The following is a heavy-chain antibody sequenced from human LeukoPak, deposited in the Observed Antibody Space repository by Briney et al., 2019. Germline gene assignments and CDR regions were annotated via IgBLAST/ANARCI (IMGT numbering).Heavy chain of an antibody. CDR1: GFTFSSYS. Sequence: GSLRLSCAASGFTFSSYSMNWVRQAPGKGLEWVSYISSSSSTIYYADSVKGRFTISRDNAKNSLYLQMNSLRAEDTAVYYCARDRGMVRGTFDPWGQGTLVTVSS. V-gene: IGHV3-48*01. J-gene: IGHJ5*02. CDR3: ARDRGMVRGTFDP. D-gene: IGHD3-10*01. CDR2: ISSSSSTI.